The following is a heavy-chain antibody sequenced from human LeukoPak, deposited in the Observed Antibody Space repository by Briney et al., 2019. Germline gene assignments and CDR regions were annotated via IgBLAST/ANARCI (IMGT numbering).Heavy chain of an antibody. CDR1: GGSISSYY. J-gene: IGHJ6*03. V-gene: IGHV4-59*01. CDR2: IYYSGST. Sequence: SETLSLTCTVSGGSISSYYWSWIRQPPGKGLEWIGYIYYSGSTNYNPSLKSRVTISVDTSKNQFSLKLSSVTAADTAVYYCARDQAAVLRIYYMDVWGKGTTVTVSS. D-gene: IGHD2-15*01. CDR3: ARDQAAVLRIYYMDV.